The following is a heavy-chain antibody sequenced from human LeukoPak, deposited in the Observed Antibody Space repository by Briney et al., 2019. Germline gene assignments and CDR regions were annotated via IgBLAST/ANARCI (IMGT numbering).Heavy chain of an antibody. D-gene: IGHD3-3*01. V-gene: IGHV4-59*12. CDR1: GGSISSYY. CDR3: ARSPETGYDFWSGYHYYFDY. Sequence: SETLSLTCTVSGGSISSYYWSWIRQPPGKGLEWIGYIYYSGSTNYNPSLKSRVTISVDTSKNQFSLKLSSVTAADTAVYYCARSPETGYDFWSGYHYYFDYWGQGTLVTVSS. CDR2: IYYSGST. J-gene: IGHJ4*02.